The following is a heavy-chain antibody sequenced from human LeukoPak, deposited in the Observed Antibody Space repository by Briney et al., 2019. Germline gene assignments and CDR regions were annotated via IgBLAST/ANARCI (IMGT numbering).Heavy chain of an antibody. CDR2: IYYSGST. V-gene: IGHV4-59*01. CDR1: GGSISSYY. D-gene: IGHD7-27*01. Sequence: PSETLSLTCTVSGGSISSYYWSWIRQPPGKGLEWIGYIYYSGSTNYNPSLKSRVTISVDTSKDQFSLKLSSVTAADTAVYHCARGGNWEDFDYWGQGTLVTVSS. J-gene: IGHJ4*02. CDR3: ARGGNWEDFDY.